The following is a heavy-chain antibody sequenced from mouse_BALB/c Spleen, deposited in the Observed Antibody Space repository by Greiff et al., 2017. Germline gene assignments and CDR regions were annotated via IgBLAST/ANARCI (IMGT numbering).Heavy chain of an antibody. CDR3: AREGDY. CDR1: GFTFSSFG. J-gene: IGHJ2*01. CDR2: ISSGSSTI. V-gene: IGHV5-17*02. Sequence: EVMLVESGGGLVQPGGSRKLSCAASGFTFSSFGMHWVRQAPEKGLEWVAYISSGSSTIYYADTVKGRFTISRDNPKNTLFLQMTSLRSEDTAMYYCAREGDYWGQGTTLTVSS.